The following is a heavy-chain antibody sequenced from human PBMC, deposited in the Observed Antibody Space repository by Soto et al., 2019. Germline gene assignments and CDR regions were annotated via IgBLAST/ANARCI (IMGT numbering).Heavy chain of an antibody. CDR1: GFTFSSYD. J-gene: IGHJ4*02. CDR3: ARGYYDSSGYYAYYFDY. Sequence: EVQLVESGGGLVQAGGSLRLSCAASGFTFSSYDMHWVRQATGKGLEWVSAIGTAGDTYYPGSVKGRFTISRENAKNSLYLQMNSLRAEDTAVYYCARGYYDSSGYYAYYFDYWGQGTLVTVSS. D-gene: IGHD3-22*01. CDR2: IGTAGDT. V-gene: IGHV3-13*01.